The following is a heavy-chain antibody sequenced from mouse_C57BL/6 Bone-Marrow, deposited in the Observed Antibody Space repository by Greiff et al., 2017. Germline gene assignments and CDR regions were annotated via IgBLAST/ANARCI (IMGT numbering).Heavy chain of an antibody. CDR2: INPDSSTI. J-gene: IGHJ4*01. D-gene: IGHD2-2*01. V-gene: IGHV4-1*01. CDR3: ARGRLRRWYAMDY. Sequence: EVQLQQSGGGLVQPGGSLKLSCAASGFDFSRYWMSWVRRAPGKGLEWIGEINPDSSTINYAPSLKEKFIISRDNAKNTLYLQRSKVRSEDTALYYCARGRLRRWYAMDYWGQGTSVTVSS. CDR1: GFDFSRYW.